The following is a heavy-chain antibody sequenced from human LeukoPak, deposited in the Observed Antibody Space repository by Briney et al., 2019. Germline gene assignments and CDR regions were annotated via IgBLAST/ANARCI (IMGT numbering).Heavy chain of an antibody. J-gene: IGHJ5*02. CDR2: IIPILGIA. D-gene: IGHD3-22*01. Sequence: SVKVSCKASGGTFSSYAISWVQQAPGQGLEWMGRIIPILGIANYAQKFQGRVTNTADKSTSTAYMELSSLRSEDTAVYYCARSYYDSSGSNWFDPWGQGTLVTVSS. CDR1: GGTFSSYA. V-gene: IGHV1-69*10. CDR3: ARSYYDSSGSNWFDP.